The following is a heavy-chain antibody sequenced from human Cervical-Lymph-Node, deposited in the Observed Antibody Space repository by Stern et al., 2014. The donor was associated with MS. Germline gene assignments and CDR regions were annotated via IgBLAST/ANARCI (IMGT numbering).Heavy chain of an antibody. J-gene: IGHJ6*02. V-gene: IGHV3-9*01. D-gene: IGHD6-6*01. Sequence: VQLVQSGGGLVQPGRSLRLSCAASGFTFDDYAMHWVRQAPGEGLEWVSGISGNGGKTDYADSVKGRFTISRDNAKNSLYLQMDRLRAEDTALYYCAKDMRGGSSYAMDVWGQGTTVTVSS. CDR3: AKDMRGGSSYAMDV. CDR2: ISGNGGKT. CDR1: GFTFDDYA.